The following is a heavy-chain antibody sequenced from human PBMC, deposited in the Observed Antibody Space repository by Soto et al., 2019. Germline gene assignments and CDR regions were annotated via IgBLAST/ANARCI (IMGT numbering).Heavy chain of an antibody. V-gene: IGHV1-69*01. CDR3: ARQTPGNDYYDSSGYFDY. Sequence: QVQLVQSGAEVKKPGSSVKVSCKASGGTFSSYAISWVRQAPGQGLEWMVGIIPIFGTANYAQKFQGRVTITADESTSTAYMELSSLRSEDTAVYYCARQTPGNDYYDSSGYFDYWGQGTLVTVSS. D-gene: IGHD3-22*01. J-gene: IGHJ4*02. CDR1: GGTFSSYA. CDR2: IIPIFGTA.